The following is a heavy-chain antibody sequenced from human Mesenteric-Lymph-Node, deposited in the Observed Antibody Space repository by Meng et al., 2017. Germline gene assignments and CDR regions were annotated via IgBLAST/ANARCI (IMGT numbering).Heavy chain of an antibody. D-gene: IGHD4-17*01. CDR3: ARVRRAVTTWYYYYYYGMDV. Sequence: GSLRLSCAVYGGSFSGYYWSWIRQPPGKGLEWIGEINHSGSTNYNPSLKSRVTISVDTSKNQFSLKVSSVTAADTAVYYCARVRRAVTTWYYYYYYGMDVWGQGTTVTVSS. V-gene: IGHV4-34*01. CDR2: INHSGST. CDR1: GGSFSGYY. J-gene: IGHJ6*02.